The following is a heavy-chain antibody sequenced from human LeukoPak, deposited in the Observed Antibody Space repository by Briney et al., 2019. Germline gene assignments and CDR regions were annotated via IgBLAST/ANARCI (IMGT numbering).Heavy chain of an antibody. CDR3: ARVGCSGTNCYDGVGRAAWFDP. CDR2: INSDGSGT. J-gene: IGHJ5*02. D-gene: IGHD2-2*01. V-gene: IGHV3-74*01. Sequence: PGGSLRLSCAASGFTFSSYWMHWVRQGPGKGLVWVSRINSDGSGTSYADSVKGRSTISRDNAKNTLYLQMNSLRAEDTAVYYCARVGCSGTNCYDGVGRAAWFDPWGQGTLVTVSS. CDR1: GFTFSSYW.